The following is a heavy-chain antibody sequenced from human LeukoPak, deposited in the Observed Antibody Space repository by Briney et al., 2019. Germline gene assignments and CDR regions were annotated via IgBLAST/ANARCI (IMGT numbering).Heavy chain of an antibody. CDR3: ARRAGAYSHPYDY. Sequence: GGSLRLSCAASGFTFSSYWMSWVRQAPGKGLEWVANIKQDGSEKYYADSVKGRFTISRDNAKNSLYLQMNSLRAEDTAVYYCARRAGAYSHPYDYWGQGTLVTVSS. D-gene: IGHD4/OR15-4a*01. CDR2: IKQDGSEK. CDR1: GFTFSSYW. V-gene: IGHV3-7*03. J-gene: IGHJ4*02.